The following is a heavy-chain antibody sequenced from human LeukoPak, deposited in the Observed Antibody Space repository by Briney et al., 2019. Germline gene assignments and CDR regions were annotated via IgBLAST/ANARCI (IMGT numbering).Heavy chain of an antibody. J-gene: IGHJ4*02. Sequence: GGSLRLSCAASAFTFTAYGMHWVRQGPGKGLEWLAFIRHDGGHKYYADSVKGRFSISRDNSQNTLYLQMNNLRADDTAVYFCAKPTRGSGSFLIDYWGQGTLVTVSS. V-gene: IGHV3-30*02. CDR3: AKPTRGSGSFLIDY. D-gene: IGHD1-26*01. CDR2: IRHDGGHK. CDR1: AFTFTAYG.